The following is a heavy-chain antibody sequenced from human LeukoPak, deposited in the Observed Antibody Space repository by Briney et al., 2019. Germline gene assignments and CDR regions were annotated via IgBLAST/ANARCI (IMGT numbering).Heavy chain of an antibody. Sequence: GGSLRLSCAASGFTFSTYSMNWVRQAPGKRLEWVSSISSRGSYIQYADSVRGRFTLSRDNAKNSLSLQMNSLRAEDTALYYCASSPNFSEAFDNWGRGTLVIVSS. CDR3: ASSPNFSEAFDN. CDR2: ISSRGSYI. J-gene: IGHJ4*02. CDR1: GFTFSTYS. V-gene: IGHV3-21*01. D-gene: IGHD2-8*01.